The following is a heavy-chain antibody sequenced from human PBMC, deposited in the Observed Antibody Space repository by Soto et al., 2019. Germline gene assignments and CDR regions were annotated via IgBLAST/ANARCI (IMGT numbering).Heavy chain of an antibody. CDR1: GFTFSSYS. Sequence: EVQLVESGGGLVKPGGSLRLSCAASGFTFSSYSMNWVRQAPGKGLEWVSSISSSSSYIYYADSVKGRFTISRDNAKNSPYLQMNSLRAEDTAVYYCAREGTYCSSTSCSGYWGQGTLVTVSS. V-gene: IGHV3-21*01. CDR2: ISSSSSYI. CDR3: AREGTYCSSTSCSGY. D-gene: IGHD2-2*01. J-gene: IGHJ4*02.